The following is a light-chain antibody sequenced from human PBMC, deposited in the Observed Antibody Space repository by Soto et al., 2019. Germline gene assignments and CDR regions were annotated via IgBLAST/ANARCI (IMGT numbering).Light chain of an antibody. V-gene: IGKV3-15*01. J-gene: IGKJ5*01. CDR2: DAF. CDR1: QGIGSN. Sequence: EIVLTQSPGTLSLSPGERAILSCRASQGIGSNLAWYQQKPGQAPRLLIYDAFTRATGIPDRFSGSGSGTEFSLTINYLQSEDYAVYYCQQYNKWPPITFGQGTRLEIK. CDR3: QQYNKWPPIT.